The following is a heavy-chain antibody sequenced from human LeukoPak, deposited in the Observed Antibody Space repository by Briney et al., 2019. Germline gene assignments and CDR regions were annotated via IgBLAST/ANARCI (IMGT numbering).Heavy chain of an antibody. CDR2: IYYSGST. J-gene: IGHJ5*02. CDR1: GYSISSGYY. V-gene: IGHV4-38-2*02. Sequence: SETLSLTCTVSGYSISSGYYWGWIRQPPGKGLEWIGSIYYSGSTYYSPSLKSRVTISVDTSKNQFSLKLSSVTAAGTAVYYCARLLRVGYCSTTTCNWFDPWGQGTLVTVSS. D-gene: IGHD2-2*03. CDR3: ARLLRVGYCSTTTCNWFDP.